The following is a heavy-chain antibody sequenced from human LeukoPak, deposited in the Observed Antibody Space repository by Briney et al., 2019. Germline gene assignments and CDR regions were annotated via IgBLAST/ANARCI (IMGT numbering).Heavy chain of an antibody. Sequence: ASLKVSCKASGYTFTGYYMHWGRQAPGQRLEWMGWINPNIGGTNYAQKFQGRVTMTRDTSISTACMELSRLRSDDTAVYYCARGGAARVCWGQGTLVTVSS. D-gene: IGHD6-6*01. CDR3: ARGGAARVC. J-gene: IGHJ4*02. CDR1: GYTFTGYY. V-gene: IGHV1-2*02. CDR2: INPNIGGT.